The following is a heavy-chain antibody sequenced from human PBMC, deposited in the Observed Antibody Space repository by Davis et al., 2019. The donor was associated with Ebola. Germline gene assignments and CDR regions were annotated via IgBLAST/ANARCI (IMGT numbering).Heavy chain of an antibody. CDR3: ARDHYYDSSGYPDAFDI. J-gene: IGHJ3*02. V-gene: IGHV3-48*02. CDR1: GFTFSSYS. CDR2: ISSSSITI. Sequence: PGGSLRLSCAASGFTFSSYSMNWVRQAPGKGLEWVSYISSSSITIYYADSVKGRFTISRDNAKNSLYLQMNSLRDEDTAVYYCARDHYYDSSGYPDAFDIWGQGTMVTVSS. D-gene: IGHD3-22*01.